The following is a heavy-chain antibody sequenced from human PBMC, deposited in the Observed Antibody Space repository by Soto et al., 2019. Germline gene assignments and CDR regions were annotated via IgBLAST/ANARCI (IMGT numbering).Heavy chain of an antibody. CDR1: GFTFTYAW. CDR3: ATVHTTVTFDS. V-gene: IGHV3-15*07. D-gene: IGHD4-17*01. Sequence: EVQLVESGGGLLKPGGSLRLSCAASGFTFTYAWMDWVRQAPGKGLEWVGRIKSKTDGATTDYAAPVKGRFSISRDDSKNTLYLQMNSLKTEDTGVYYCATVHTTVTFDSWGHGTLVTVSP. CDR2: IKSKTDGATT. J-gene: IGHJ4*01.